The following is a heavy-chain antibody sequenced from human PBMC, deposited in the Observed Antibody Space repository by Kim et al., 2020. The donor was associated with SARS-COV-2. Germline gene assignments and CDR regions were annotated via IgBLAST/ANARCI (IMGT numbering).Heavy chain of an antibody. CDR3: ARTTVVVTAIPYYFDY. Sequence: GGSLRLSCAASGFTFSSYSMNWVRQAPGKGLEWVSYISSSSSTIYYADSVKGRFTISRDNAKNSLYLQMNSLRDEDTAVYYCARTTVVVTAIPYYFDYWGQGTLVTVSS. CDR1: GFTFSSYS. D-gene: IGHD2-21*02. J-gene: IGHJ4*02. V-gene: IGHV3-48*02. CDR2: ISSSSSTI.